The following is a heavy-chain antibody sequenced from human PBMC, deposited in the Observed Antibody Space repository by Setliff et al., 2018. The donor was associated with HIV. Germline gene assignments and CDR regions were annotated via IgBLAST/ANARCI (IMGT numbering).Heavy chain of an antibody. CDR1: GFTFSTYS. Sequence: GGSLRLSCAASGFTFSTYSMNWVRQAPGKGLEWISYINREETTEWYADSVKGRFIISRDNAKNSLYLQMSSLRAEDTAVYFCASTGLLLPRFGASYYYYGMDVWGQGTTVTVSS. J-gene: IGHJ6*02. CDR3: ASTGLLLPRFGASYYYYGMDV. CDR2: INREETTE. V-gene: IGHV3-48*01. D-gene: IGHD3-10*01.